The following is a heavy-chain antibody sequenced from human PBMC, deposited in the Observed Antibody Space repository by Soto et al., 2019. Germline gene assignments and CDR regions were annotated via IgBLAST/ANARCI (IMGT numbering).Heavy chain of an antibody. J-gene: IGHJ5*02. CDR1: GYTFTSYG. CDR2: ISPYNGNT. V-gene: IGHV1-18*01. D-gene: IGHD6-19*01. CDR3: ARTKSIAVAGPGRTWYNWFDP. Sequence: GASVKVSCKASGYTFTSYGISWARQAPGQGLEWMGWISPYNGNTNYAQKLQGRVTVTTDTSTSTAYMELRSLRSDDTAVYYCARTKSIAVAGPGRTWYNWFDPWGQGTLVPSPQ.